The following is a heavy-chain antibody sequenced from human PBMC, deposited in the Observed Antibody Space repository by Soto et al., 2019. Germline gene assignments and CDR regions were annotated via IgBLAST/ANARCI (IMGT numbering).Heavy chain of an antibody. CDR2: IKQDGTEK. V-gene: IGHV3-7*01. CDR1: GFTFSTYW. Sequence: EVQLVESGGGLVQPGGSLRLSSAASGFTFSTYWMSWVRRTPGKGLEWVANIKQDGTEKYYVDPVRGRLTVSRDNAKSSLYLQMNSLRVEDPAVYYCTTSPHRDSERVFVWGQGTAVTVS. D-gene: IGHD1-26*01. J-gene: IGHJ6*02. CDR3: TTSPHRDSERVFV.